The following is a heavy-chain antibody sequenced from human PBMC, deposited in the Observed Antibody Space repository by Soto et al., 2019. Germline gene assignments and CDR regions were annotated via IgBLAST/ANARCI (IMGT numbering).Heavy chain of an antibody. V-gene: IGHV1-2*02. Sequence: QVQLVQSGAEVKKPGASVNVFCEASGYTFTVYYMHWVRQAPGQGLEWMGWINPKSGGTMYPQKFQGRVTMTWDTSISTAYMALTRLRSDETAVYYCARDLAKGGGSAGFDYWGQGTLVTVSS. CDR2: INPKSGGT. CDR1: GYTFTVYY. J-gene: IGHJ4*02. D-gene: IGHD1-26*01. CDR3: ARDLAKGGGSAGFDY.